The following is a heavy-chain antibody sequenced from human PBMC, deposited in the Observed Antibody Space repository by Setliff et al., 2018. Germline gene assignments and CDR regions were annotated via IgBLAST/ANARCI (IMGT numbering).Heavy chain of an antibody. D-gene: IGHD3-10*01. J-gene: IGHJ6*03. CDR1: GGSISSGSSY. Sequence: PSETLSLTCSVSGGSISSGSSYWTWIRQPAGKGLEWIGHIYTSGTTKYNPSLKSRVTISVDASKNQFFLKLTSVTAADTAVYYCARSNMGNYYDSGRYYYYYYMDVWGKGTTVTVSS. CDR3: ARSNMGNYYDSGRYYYYYYMDV. CDR2: IYTSGTT. V-gene: IGHV4-61*09.